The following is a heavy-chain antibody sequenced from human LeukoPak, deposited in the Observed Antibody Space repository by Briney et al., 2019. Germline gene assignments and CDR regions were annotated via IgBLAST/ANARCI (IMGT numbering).Heavy chain of an antibody. Sequence: GGSLRLSCAASGFTFSSYSMNWVRQAPGKGLEWVSYISSSSSTIYYADSVKGRFTISRDNAKNSLYLQMNSLRAEDTAVYYCARDESTAAAGTEDWGQGTLVTVSS. J-gene: IGHJ4*02. CDR2: ISSSSSTI. D-gene: IGHD6-13*01. CDR1: GFTFSSYS. V-gene: IGHV3-48*04. CDR3: ARDESTAAAGTED.